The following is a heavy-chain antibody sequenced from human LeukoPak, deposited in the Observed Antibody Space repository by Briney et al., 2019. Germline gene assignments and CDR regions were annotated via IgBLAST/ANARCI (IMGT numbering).Heavy chain of an antibody. V-gene: IGHV3-21*01. CDR1: GFIFSSYS. CDR3: AKSPSFNYYYYYYMDV. CDR2: ISSSSSYI. J-gene: IGHJ6*03. Sequence: PGGSLRLSCAASGFIFSSYSMNWVRQAPGKGLEWVSSISSSSSYIYYADSVKGRFTISRDNSKNTLYLQMNSLRAEDTAVYYCAKSPSFNYYYYYYMDVWGKGTTVTVSS.